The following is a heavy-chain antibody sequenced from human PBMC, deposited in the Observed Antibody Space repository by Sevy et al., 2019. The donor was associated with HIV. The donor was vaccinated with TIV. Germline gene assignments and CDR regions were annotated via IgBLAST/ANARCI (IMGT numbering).Heavy chain of an antibody. J-gene: IGHJ4*02. Sequence: GGSLRLSCAASGFTFSSYSMNWVRQAPGKGLEWVSSISSSSSYIYYADSVKGRFTISRDNAKNSLYLQMNSLGAEDTAVYYCAGGPLAGSGRHGYFDYWGQGTLVTVSS. V-gene: IGHV3-21*01. D-gene: IGHD3-10*01. CDR1: GFTFSSYS. CDR3: AGGPLAGSGRHGYFDY. CDR2: ISSSSSYI.